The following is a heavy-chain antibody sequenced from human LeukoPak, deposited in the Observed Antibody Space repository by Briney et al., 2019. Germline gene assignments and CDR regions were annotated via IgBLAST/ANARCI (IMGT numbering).Heavy chain of an antibody. V-gene: IGHV4-39*01. J-gene: IGHJ5*02. CDR2: IYYSGST. Sequence: SETLSLTCTVSGGSISSSGYYWGWIRQPPGKGLERIASIYYSGSTYYNPSLKSRVTISVDTSKNQLSLKLSSLTAADTAVYYCARHEYTGSYYGLSWFDPWGLGTLVTVSS. D-gene: IGHD1-26*01. CDR3: ARHEYTGSYYGLSWFDP. CDR1: GGSISSSGYY.